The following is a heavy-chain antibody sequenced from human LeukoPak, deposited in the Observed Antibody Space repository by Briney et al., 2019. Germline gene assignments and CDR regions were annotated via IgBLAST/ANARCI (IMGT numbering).Heavy chain of an antibody. D-gene: IGHD3-16*02. CDR2: IHYSGST. Sequence: PSETLSLTCTVSGGSISSGDYYWSWIRQPQGKGLEWIGYIHYSGSTYYNPSLKSRVTISVDTSKNQFSLKLSSVTAADTAVYYCARGDYDYVWGSYLGIDYWGQGTLVTVSS. CDR3: ARGDYDYVWGSYLGIDY. J-gene: IGHJ4*02. CDR1: GGSISSGDYY. V-gene: IGHV4-30-4*01.